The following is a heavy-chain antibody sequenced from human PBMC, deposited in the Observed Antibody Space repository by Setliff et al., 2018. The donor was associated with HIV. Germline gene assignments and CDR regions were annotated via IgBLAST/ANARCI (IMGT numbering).Heavy chain of an antibody. J-gene: IGHJ4*02. D-gene: IGHD1-1*01. V-gene: IGHV3-53*01. CDR2: IYSGGST. Sequence: GSLRLSCAVSGVIVSNNYMSWVRQAPGKGLEWVSVIYSGGSTDHADSVKGRFTISRDNSENTVYLQMTSLRAEDTAVYYCARSPGMFDYWGQGTPVTVSS. CDR1: GVIVSNNY. CDR3: ARSPGMFDY.